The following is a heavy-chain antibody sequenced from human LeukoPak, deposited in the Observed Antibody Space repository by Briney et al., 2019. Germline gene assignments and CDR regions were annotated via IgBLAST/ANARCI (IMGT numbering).Heavy chain of an antibody. Sequence: ASVKVSCKASGYTFASYGISWVRQAPGQGLEWMGWISAYNGNTNYAQKLQGRVTMTTDTSTSTAYMELRSLRSDDTAVYYCARGVGSGWYWSYYFDYWGQGTLVSVSS. D-gene: IGHD6-19*01. CDR3: ARGVGSGWYWSYYFDY. J-gene: IGHJ4*02. CDR1: GYTFASYG. CDR2: ISAYNGNT. V-gene: IGHV1-18*01.